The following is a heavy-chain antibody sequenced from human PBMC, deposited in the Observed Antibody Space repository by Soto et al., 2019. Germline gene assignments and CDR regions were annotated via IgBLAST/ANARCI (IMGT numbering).Heavy chain of an antibody. V-gene: IGHV1-46*01. J-gene: IGHJ4*02. CDR1: GYTFTSYY. CDR3: AREGGGYDSSGYRVTFDY. CDR2: INPSGGST. D-gene: IGHD3-22*01. Sequence: QVQLVQSGAEVKKPGASVKVSCKASGYTFTSYYMHWVRQAPGQGLEWMGIINPSGGSTSYAQKFQGRVTMTRDTSTRTVYMELSSLRYEDPAVYYSAREGGGYDSSGYRVTFDYWGQGTLVTVSS.